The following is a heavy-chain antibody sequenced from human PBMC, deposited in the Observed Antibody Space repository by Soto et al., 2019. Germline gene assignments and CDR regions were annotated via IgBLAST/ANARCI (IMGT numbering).Heavy chain of an antibody. J-gene: IGHJ4*02. CDR1: GFIFTRYS. CDR3: ARESEDLTSNFDY. Sequence: VGSLRLSCAASGFIFTRYSMNWVRQAPGKGLEWVSSISSTTNYIYYGDSMKGRFTISRDNAKNSLYLEMNSLRAEDTAVYYCARESEDLTSNFDYWGQGTLVTVSS. CDR2: ISSTTNYI. V-gene: IGHV3-21*06.